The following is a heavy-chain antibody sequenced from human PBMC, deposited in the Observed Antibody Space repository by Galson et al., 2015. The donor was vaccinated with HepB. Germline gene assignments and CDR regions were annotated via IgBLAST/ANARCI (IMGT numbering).Heavy chain of an antibody. CDR1: GFTFSSYW. J-gene: IGHJ4*02. V-gene: IGHV3-74*01. D-gene: IGHD5-12*01. CDR3: AREPPNMDIVATDDDY. Sequence: SLRLSCAASGFTFSSYWMHWVRQAPGKGLVWVSRINSDGSSTSYADSVKGRFTISRDNAKNTLYLQMNSLRAEDTAVYYCAREPPNMDIVATDDDYWGQGTLVTVSS. CDR2: INSDGSST.